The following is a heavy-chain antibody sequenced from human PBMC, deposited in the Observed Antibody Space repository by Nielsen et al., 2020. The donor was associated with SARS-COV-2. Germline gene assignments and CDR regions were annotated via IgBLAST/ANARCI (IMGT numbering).Heavy chain of an antibody. CDR3: ARARATIFGLVMSYGMDV. D-gene: IGHD3/OR15-3a*01. J-gene: IGHJ6*02. V-gene: IGHV1-2*02. Sequence: ASVKVSCKASGYIFTDYYIYWVRQAPGQGLEWMGWIKPDSGGTNYAQKFQGTVTMTRDASISTVYMELTSDDTAVYYCARARATIFGLVMSYGMDVWGQGTTVAVSS. CDR1: GYIFTDYY. CDR2: IKPDSGGT.